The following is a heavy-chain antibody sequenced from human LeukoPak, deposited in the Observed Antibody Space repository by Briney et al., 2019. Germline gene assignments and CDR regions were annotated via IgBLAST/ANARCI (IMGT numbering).Heavy chain of an antibody. J-gene: IGHJ4*02. Sequence: SETLSLTCTVSGGSISSSSYYWGWIRQPPGKGLEWIGSIYYSGSTYYNPSLKGRVTISVDTSKNQFSLKLSSETAADTAVYYCARKYDFWSGYYDYWGQGTLVTVSS. CDR3: ARKYDFWSGYYDY. CDR2: IYYSGST. D-gene: IGHD3-3*01. V-gene: IGHV4-39*01. CDR1: GGSISSSSYY.